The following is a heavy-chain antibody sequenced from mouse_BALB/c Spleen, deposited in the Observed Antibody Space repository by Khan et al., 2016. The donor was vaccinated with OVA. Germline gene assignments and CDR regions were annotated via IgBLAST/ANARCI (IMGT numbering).Heavy chain of an antibody. V-gene: IGHV5-6-4*01. CDR2: ITSGGSYT. CDR1: GFTFSSYT. Sequence: EVELVESGGDLVKPGGSLKLSCAASGFTFSSYTMSWVRQTPEKRLEGVATITSGGSYTYYPDSVKGRFTISRDKAKNTLYLQMSSLKARDTAMYYCTASYWGQGTLVTVSA. J-gene: IGHJ3*01. CDR3: TASY.